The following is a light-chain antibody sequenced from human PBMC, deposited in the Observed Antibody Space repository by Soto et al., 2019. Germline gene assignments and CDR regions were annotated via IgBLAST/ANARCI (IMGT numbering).Light chain of an antibody. CDR1: QSITIY. Sequence: IQLTQTPSSLSASVVDIVPNPCRASQSITIYLNWYQQLSGEAPNLLIFGASTLQSGVPSRFSGSGSGTDFTLTISSLQPEDFATYYCQQSYSTLWTFGQGTKLDIK. V-gene: IGKV1-39*01. CDR2: GAS. CDR3: QQSYSTLWT. J-gene: IGKJ1*01.